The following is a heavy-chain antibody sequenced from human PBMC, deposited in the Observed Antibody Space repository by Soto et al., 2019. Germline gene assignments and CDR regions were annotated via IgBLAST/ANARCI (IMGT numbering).Heavy chain of an antibody. J-gene: IGHJ6*02. CDR3: TRKRFGMDV. Sequence: EVQLVESGGGLVQPGESLRLSCAASGFTFSNSWVSWVRQAPGKGLEWVANIKEDGSEKDYVDPVKGRFTITRDNAKNSLYLQMNNLRAEDTAVYFCTRKRFGMDVWGQGTTVTVSS. V-gene: IGHV3-7*03. CDR2: IKEDGSEK. CDR1: GFTFSNSW.